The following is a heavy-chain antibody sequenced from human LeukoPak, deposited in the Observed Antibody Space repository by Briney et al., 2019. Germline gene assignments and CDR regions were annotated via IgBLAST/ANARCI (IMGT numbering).Heavy chain of an antibody. CDR3: ARDSSRGYSGYESDY. V-gene: IGHV1-69*13. D-gene: IGHD5-12*01. J-gene: IGHJ4*02. CDR2: IIPIFGTA. Sequence: SVKVSCKASGGTFSSYAISWVRQAPGQGLEWMGRIIPIFGTANYAQKFQGRVTITADESTSTAYMELSSLRSEDTAVYYCARDSSRGYSGYESDYWGQGTLVTVSS. CDR1: GGTFSSYA.